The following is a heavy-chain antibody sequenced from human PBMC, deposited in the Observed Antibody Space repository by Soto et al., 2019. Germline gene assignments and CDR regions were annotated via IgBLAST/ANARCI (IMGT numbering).Heavy chain of an antibody. CDR1: GFTFSSYD. J-gene: IGHJ4*02. CDR3: AREGLGGQWLDS. D-gene: IGHD6-19*01. Sequence: GGSLRLSCAASGFTFSSYDMHWVRQATGKGLEWVSAIGTAGDTYYPGSVKGRFTISRENAKNSLYLQMNSLRAEDTAVYYCAREGLGGQWLDSWGQGTLVTVSS. V-gene: IGHV3-13*01. CDR2: IGTAGDT.